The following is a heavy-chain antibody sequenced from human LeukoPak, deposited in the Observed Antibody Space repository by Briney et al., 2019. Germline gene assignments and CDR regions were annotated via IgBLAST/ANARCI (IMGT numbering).Heavy chain of an antibody. Sequence: ASVKVSCKASGGTFVSYAISWVRQAPGQGLEWMGGIIPIFGTANYAQKFQGRVTITADESTSTAYMELSSLRSEDTAVYYCARGRPQGYCSNTSCYAEFDYWGQGTLVTVSS. CDR3: ARGRPQGYCSNTSCYAEFDY. CDR2: IIPIFGTA. D-gene: IGHD2-2*01. CDR1: GGTFVSYA. V-gene: IGHV1-69*13. J-gene: IGHJ4*02.